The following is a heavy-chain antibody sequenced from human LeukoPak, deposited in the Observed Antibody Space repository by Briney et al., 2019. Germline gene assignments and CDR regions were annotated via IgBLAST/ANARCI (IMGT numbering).Heavy chain of an antibody. Sequence: PGGSLRLSCAASGFTFSTYWMHWVRQAPGKGLVWVSRINTDESDTTYADSVKGRFTISRHNAKNTLYLQMNSLRAEDTAVYYCAFGSGREGYLDVWGKGTTVTVSS. CDR3: AFGSGREGYLDV. CDR1: GFTFSTYW. CDR2: INTDESDT. J-gene: IGHJ6*03. V-gene: IGHV3-74*03. D-gene: IGHD3-10*01.